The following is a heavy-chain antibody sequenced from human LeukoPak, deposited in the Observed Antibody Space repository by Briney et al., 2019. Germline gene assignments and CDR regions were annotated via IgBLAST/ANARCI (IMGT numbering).Heavy chain of an antibody. CDR1: GFTFSSYS. Sequence: PGGSLRLSCAASGFTFSSYSMNWVRQAPGKGLEWVSSISSSSSYIYYADSVKGRFTISRDNAKNSLYLQMNSLRAEDTAVYYCAREGHDYREGFDYWGQGTLVTVSS. CDR3: AREGHDYREGFDY. V-gene: IGHV3-21*01. CDR2: ISSSSSYI. J-gene: IGHJ4*02. D-gene: IGHD4-11*01.